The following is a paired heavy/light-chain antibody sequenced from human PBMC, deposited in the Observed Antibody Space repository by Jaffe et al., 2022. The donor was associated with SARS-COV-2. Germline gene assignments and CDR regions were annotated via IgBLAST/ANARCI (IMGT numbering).Heavy chain of an antibody. D-gene: IGHD2-15*01. CDR3: ARDIWGCGGGICYKKLDY. CDR1: GFTFSTNG. Sequence: QVQLVESGGGVVQPGRSLRLSCVASGFTFSTNGIHWVRQAPGKGLEWVAVIWHDGSKEYYADSVKGRFTISRDNSKNTVSLQMNSLGAEDTAVYYCARDIWGCGGGICYKKLDYWGQGTMVTVSS. V-gene: IGHV3-33*01. CDR2: IWHDGSKE. J-gene: IGHJ4*02.
Light chain of an antibody. CDR3: AAWDDSLIGYV. CDR2: SNN. J-gene: IGLJ1*01. V-gene: IGLV1-44*01. CDR1: SSNIGTNA. Sequence: QSVLTQPPSASATPGQRVTISCSGSSSNIGTNAVNWYQQIPGTAPKLLIYSNNQRPSGVPDRFSGSKSGTSASLAVSGLQSEDEADYYCAAWDDSLIGYVFGTGTKVTVL.